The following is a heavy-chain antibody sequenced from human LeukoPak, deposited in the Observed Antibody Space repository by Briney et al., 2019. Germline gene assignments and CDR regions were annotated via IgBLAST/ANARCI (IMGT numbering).Heavy chain of an antibody. Sequence: SGPTLVNPTQTLTLTCTFSGFSLTTFRMCVSWIRQSPGKALEWPARVDWDDDKYYSKSLKTRLTISKDTSKNQVVLTMTNMDPADTATYYCARTQTYYYDSSGYYFDYWGQGILVTSPQ. D-gene: IGHD3-22*01. J-gene: IGHJ4*02. CDR1: GFSLTTFRMC. CDR3: ARTQTYYYDSSGYYFDY. V-gene: IGHV2-70*11. CDR2: VDWDDDK.